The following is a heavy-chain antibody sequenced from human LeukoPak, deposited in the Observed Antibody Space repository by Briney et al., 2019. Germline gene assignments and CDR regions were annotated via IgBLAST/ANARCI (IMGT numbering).Heavy chain of an antibody. D-gene: IGHD1-26*01. CDR2: MYYSGST. Sequence: SETLSLTCTVSGGSISSGSYYWSWIRQPPGKGLEWIGSMYYSGSTYYNPSLKSRVTISVDTSKNQFSLKLSSVTAADTAVYYCARDGRELAVDYWGQGTLVTVSS. V-gene: IGHV4-39*07. J-gene: IGHJ4*02. CDR1: GGSISSGSYY. CDR3: ARDGRELAVDY.